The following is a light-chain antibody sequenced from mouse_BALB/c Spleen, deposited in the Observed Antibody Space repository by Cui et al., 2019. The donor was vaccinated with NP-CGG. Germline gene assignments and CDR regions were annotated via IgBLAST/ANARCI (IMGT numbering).Light chain of an antibody. CDR3: ALWYSNHWV. Sequence: QAVVTQESALPTSPGETVTLTCRSSTGAVTTSNYANWVQEKPDHFFTGLMGGTNNRAPGVPAKFSGSLIGDKAALTITGTQTEDEAIYFCALWYSNHWVFGGGTKLTVL. CDR1: TGAVTTSNY. J-gene: IGLJ1*01. V-gene: IGLV1*01. CDR2: GTN.